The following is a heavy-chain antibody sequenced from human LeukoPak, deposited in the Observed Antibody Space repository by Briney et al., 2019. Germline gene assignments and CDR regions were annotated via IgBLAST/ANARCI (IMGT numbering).Heavy chain of an antibody. Sequence: PGGSLRLSCAASGFTFNTYAMSWVRQASGKGLEWVSAVSGTGAMTYYADSVKGRFTISRDNSKNTLNLQMNSLRAEDTAVYYCATLDYFDSSTYGDYWGQGTLVTVSS. V-gene: IGHV3-23*01. CDR3: ATLDYFDSSTYGDY. D-gene: IGHD3-22*01. CDR1: GFTFNTYA. J-gene: IGHJ4*02. CDR2: VSGTGAMT.